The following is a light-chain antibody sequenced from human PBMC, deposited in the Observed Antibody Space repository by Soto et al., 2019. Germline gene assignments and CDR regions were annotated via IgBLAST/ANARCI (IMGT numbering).Light chain of an antibody. CDR2: DAS. J-gene: IGKJ1*01. Sequence: DLPMTQSPSTLSASVGDRVTITCRASQTISSGLAWYQQKPGKAPKVLIYDASTLESGVPSRFSGSGSGTEFTLTISSLQPDDFATYYCQQYKSYKTFGQGTKV. CDR3: QQYKSYKT. CDR1: QTISSG. V-gene: IGKV1-5*01.